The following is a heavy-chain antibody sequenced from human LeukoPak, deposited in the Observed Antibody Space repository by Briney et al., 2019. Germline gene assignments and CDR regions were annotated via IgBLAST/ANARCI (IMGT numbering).Heavy chain of an antibody. Sequence: SQILSLTCAISGDSVSSNSAAWNWIRQSPSRGLEWLGRTYYRSKWYNDYAVSVKSRITINADTSKNQFPLQLNSVSPEDTAVYYCARDEQWVVYFESWGQGTLVTVSS. D-gene: IGHD6-19*01. CDR2: TYYRSKWYN. CDR3: ARDEQWVVYFES. J-gene: IGHJ4*02. CDR1: GDSVSSNSAA. V-gene: IGHV6-1*01.